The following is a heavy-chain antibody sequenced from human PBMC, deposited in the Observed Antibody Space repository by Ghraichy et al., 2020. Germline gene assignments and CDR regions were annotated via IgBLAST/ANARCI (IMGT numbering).Heavy chain of an antibody. D-gene: IGHD6-6*01. J-gene: IGHJ4*02. V-gene: IGHV4-4*07. CDR2: ISGSGST. Sequence: SETLSLTCTVSGDSISNYYWSWIRQPAGKGLEWIGRISGSGSTNYNPSLKSRVTMSVDTSNNQFSLRLTSMTAADTAVYYCARGPSHTSSYYFYYWGQGILVTVSS. CDR1: GDSISNYY. CDR3: ARGPSHTSSYYFYY.